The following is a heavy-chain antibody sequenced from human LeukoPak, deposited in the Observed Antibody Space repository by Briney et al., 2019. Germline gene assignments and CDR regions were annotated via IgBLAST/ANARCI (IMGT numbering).Heavy chain of an antibody. Sequence: KPSETLSLTCTVSGGSISSSSYYWGWIRQPPGKGLEWIGSIYYSGSTYYNPSLKSRVTISVDTPKNQFSLKLSSVTAADTAVYYCARPIIAVAGNAFDIWGQGTMVTVSS. J-gene: IGHJ3*02. V-gene: IGHV4-39*01. CDR1: GGSISSSSYY. CDR2: IYYSGST. CDR3: ARPIIAVAGNAFDI. D-gene: IGHD6-19*01.